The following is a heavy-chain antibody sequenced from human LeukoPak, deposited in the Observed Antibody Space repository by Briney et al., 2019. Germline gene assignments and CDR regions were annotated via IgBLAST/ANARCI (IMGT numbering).Heavy chain of an antibody. Sequence: SETLSLTCAVYGGSFSGYYWSWIRQPPGKGLEWIGEINHSGSTNYNPSLKSRVTISVDTSKNQFSLKLSSVTAADTAVCYCARGGRFLEWLKSPFDPWGQGTLVTVSS. V-gene: IGHV4-34*01. D-gene: IGHD3-3*01. J-gene: IGHJ5*02. CDR2: INHSGST. CDR1: GGSFSGYY. CDR3: ARGGRFLEWLKSPFDP.